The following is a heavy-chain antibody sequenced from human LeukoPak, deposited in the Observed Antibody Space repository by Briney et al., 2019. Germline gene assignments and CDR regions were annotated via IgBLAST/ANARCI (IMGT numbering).Heavy chain of an antibody. CDR2: IYYSGTT. CDR1: GGSIDSSSYY. CDR3: ARQRADYFYHYMDV. Sequence: RPSETLSLTCTVSGGSIDSSSYYWDWIRQPPGKGLEWLGNIYYSGTTFYTSSLKSRVTISTDMSKNQFSLRLTSVTAADTAVYYCARQRADYFYHYMDVWGKGTMVIVSS. V-gene: IGHV4-39*01. J-gene: IGHJ6*03.